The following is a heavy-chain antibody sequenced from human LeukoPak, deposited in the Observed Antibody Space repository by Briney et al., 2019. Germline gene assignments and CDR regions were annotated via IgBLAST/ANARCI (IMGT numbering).Heavy chain of an antibody. J-gene: IGHJ4*02. CDR3: AREGPMFDSGSYSKSLGY. Sequence: KPSETLSLTCAVYGGSFSGYYWSWIRQPPGKGLEWIGEINHSGSTNYNPSLKSRVTISVDTSKNQFSLKVNSVTAADTAVYYCAREGPMFDSGSYSKSLGYWGQGILVTVSS. CDR1: GGSFSGYY. V-gene: IGHV4-34*01. D-gene: IGHD3-10*01. CDR2: INHSGST.